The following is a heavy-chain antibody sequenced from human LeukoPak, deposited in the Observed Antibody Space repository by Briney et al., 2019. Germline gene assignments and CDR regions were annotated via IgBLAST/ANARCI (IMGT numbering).Heavy chain of an antibody. CDR2: ISYDGSNK. Sequence: GGSLRLSCAASGFTFSSYAMHWVRQAPGKGLEWVAVISYDGSNKYYAGSVKGRFTISRDNSKNTLYLQMNSLRAEDTAVYYCARDREMATIGGVPDYWGQGTLVTVSS. CDR3: ARDREMATIGGVPDY. CDR1: GFTFSSYA. J-gene: IGHJ4*02. V-gene: IGHV3-30*01. D-gene: IGHD5-24*01.